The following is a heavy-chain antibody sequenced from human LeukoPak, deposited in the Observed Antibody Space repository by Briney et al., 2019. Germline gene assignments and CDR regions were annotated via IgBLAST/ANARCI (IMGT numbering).Heavy chain of an antibody. Sequence: PSETLSLTCAVYGGSFSGYYWSWIRQPPGKGLEWIGEINHSGSTNYNPSLKSRVTMSVDTSKNQFSLKLSSVTAADTAVYYCARHVSPYYDSSGYFFWFDYWGQGTLVTVSS. D-gene: IGHD3-22*01. CDR1: GGSFSGYY. CDR2: INHSGST. J-gene: IGHJ4*02. CDR3: ARHVSPYYDSSGYFFWFDY. V-gene: IGHV4-34*01.